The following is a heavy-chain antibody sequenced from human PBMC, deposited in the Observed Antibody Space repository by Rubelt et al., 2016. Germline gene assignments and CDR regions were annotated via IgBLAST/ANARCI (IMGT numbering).Heavy chain of an antibody. J-gene: IGHJ5*02. CDR1: GGSISSSSYY. V-gene: IGHV4-39*01. D-gene: IGHD2-2*01. CDR2: IYYSGST. Sequence: QLQLQESGPGLVKPSETLSLTCTVSGGSISSSSYYWGWIRQPPGKGLEWIGSIYYSGSTYYNPSLKSRVTISVDTSTSQFSLKLSSVTAAETAVYYCARADIVVVPADLVKGFDPWGQGTLVTVSS. CDR3: ARADIVVVPADLVKGFDP.